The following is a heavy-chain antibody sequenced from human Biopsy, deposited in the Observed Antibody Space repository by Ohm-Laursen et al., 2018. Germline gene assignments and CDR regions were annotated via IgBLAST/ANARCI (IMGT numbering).Heavy chain of an antibody. CDR2: IYYTGST. Sequence: SQTLSLTCSVSGGSIISYYWSWIRQPPGKGLEWIGYIYYTGSTDYNPSLQSRVTISVDTSKNHFSLRLRSVTPADTAICYCARDRGYYSDRTVPGYFALWGRRTLVTVSS. CDR1: GGSIISYY. D-gene: IGHD3-22*01. CDR3: ARDRGYYSDRTVPGYFAL. V-gene: IGHV4-59*01. J-gene: IGHJ2*01.